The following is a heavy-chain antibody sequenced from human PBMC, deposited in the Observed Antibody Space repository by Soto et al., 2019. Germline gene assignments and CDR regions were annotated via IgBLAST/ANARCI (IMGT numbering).Heavy chain of an antibody. D-gene: IGHD3-3*01. J-gene: IGHJ4*02. CDR2: ISSSSSYI. CDR1: GFTFSSYS. V-gene: IGHV3-21*01. CDR3: AREIWSGYSYFDY. Sequence: PGGSLRLSCAASGFTFSSYSMSWVRQAPGKGLEWVSSISSSSSYIYYADSVKGRFSISRDNAKNSLYLQMNSLRAEDTAVYYCAREIWSGYSYFDYWGQGTLVTVSS.